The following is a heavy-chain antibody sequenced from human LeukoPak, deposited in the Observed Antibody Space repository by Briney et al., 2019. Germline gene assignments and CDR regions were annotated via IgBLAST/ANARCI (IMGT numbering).Heavy chain of an antibody. CDR2: INPNSGGT. D-gene: IGHD5-18*01. CDR3: ARERLDTAMAQIRYYYYGMDV. V-gene: IGHV1-2*04. J-gene: IGHJ6*02. CDR1: GYTFTGYY. Sequence: GASVKVSCKASGYTFTGYYMHWVRQAPGQGLEWMGWINPNSGGTNYAQKFQGWVTMTRDTSISTAYMELSRLRSDDTAVYYCARERLDTAMAQIRYYYYGMDVWGQGTTVTVSS.